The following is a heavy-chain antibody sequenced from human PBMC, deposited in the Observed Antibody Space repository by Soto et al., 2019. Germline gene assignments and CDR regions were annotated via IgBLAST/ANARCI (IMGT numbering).Heavy chain of an antibody. CDR3: ARDHELAAAGHWFDP. Sequence: QVQLQESGPGLVKPSQTLSLTCTVSGGSISSGGYYWSWIRQHPGKGLEWIGYIYYSGSTYYNPSLKSRVTISVDTSKNQFTLKLSSVTAADTAVYYCARDHELAAAGHWFDPWGQGTLVTVSS. CDR1: GGSISSGGYY. J-gene: IGHJ5*02. V-gene: IGHV4-31*03. D-gene: IGHD6-13*01. CDR2: IYYSGST.